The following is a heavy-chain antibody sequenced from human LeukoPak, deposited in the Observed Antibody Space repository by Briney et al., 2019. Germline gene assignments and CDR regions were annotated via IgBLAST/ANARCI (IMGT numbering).Heavy chain of an antibody. CDR2: INHSGST. J-gene: IGHJ4*02. CDR1: GGSISSYY. V-gene: IGHV4-34*01. Sequence: PSETLSLTCTVSGGSISSYYWSWIRQPPGKGLEWIGEINHSGSTNYNPSLKSRVTISVDTSKNQFSLKLSSVTAADTAVYYCARGCGYWGQGTLVTVSS. CDR3: ARGCGY.